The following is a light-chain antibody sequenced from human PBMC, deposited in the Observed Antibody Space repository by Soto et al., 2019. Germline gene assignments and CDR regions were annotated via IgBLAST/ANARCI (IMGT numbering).Light chain of an antibody. V-gene: IGKV2-28*01. CDR1: QSLLHSNGYNY. CDR2: LGS. J-gene: IGKJ1*01. Sequence: DIVMTQSPLSLPVTPGEPASISCRSSQSLLHSNGYNYLDWYLQKPGQSPQLLIYLGSNRHSGVPDRFSGSGSGTDFTLKISRVEAEDVGVYYCMQALQTPWTFGQGTKVEIK. CDR3: MQALQTPWT.